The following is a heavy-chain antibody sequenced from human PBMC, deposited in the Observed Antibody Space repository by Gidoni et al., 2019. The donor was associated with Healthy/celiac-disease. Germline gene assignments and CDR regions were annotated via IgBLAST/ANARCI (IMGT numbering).Heavy chain of an antibody. D-gene: IGHD3-10*01. J-gene: IGHJ4*02. CDR2: INPKRGDT. V-gene: IGHV1-2*02. CDR3: ARDLGEQMVVRGNY. Sequence: QVQLVQSGAEVKKPGASVNVSCKASGYTFTGYYMHWVRQAPVQGLWWMGRINPKRGDTNYTQKVQGRVTMTRYTSISTAYMELGRLRADDTDVYYGARDLGEQMVVRGNYWGQGTLVTVSS. CDR1: GYTFTGYY.